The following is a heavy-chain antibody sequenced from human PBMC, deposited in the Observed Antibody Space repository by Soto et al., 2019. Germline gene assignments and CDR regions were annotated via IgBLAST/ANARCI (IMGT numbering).Heavy chain of an antibody. J-gene: IGHJ5*02. CDR2: IHYTGST. V-gene: IGHV4-39*01. CDR1: GGSISSSNYY. Sequence: QLQLQESGPGLVKPSETLSLTCTVSGGSISSSNYYRAWIRQPPGKGLEWIGSIHYTGSTYYNPSLKSRVTXXVXTXXNQFSLKLTSVSAADTAVYYCARRECSGGTCSFDPWGQGTLVTVSS. D-gene: IGHD2-15*01. CDR3: ARRECSGGTCSFDP.